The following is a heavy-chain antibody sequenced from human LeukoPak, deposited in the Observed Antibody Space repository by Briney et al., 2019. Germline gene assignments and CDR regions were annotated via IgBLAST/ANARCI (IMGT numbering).Heavy chain of an antibody. CDR3: ATSVGGSSWSSVDY. CDR2: ISAYNGNT. V-gene: IGHV1-18*01. J-gene: IGHJ4*02. Sequence: ASVKVSCKASGYTFTSYGISWVRQAPGQGLEWMGWISAYNGNTNYAQKLQGRVTMTTDTSTSTAYMELRSLRSDDTAVYYCATSVGGSSWSSVDYWGQGTLVTVSS. D-gene: IGHD6-13*01. CDR1: GYTFTSYG.